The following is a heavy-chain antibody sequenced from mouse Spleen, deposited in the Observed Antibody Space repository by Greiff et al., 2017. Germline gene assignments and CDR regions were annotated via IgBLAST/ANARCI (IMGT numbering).Heavy chain of an antibody. D-gene: IGHD3-2*01. CDR3: ARADSSGYRDYFDY. Sequence: QVQLQQSGAELARPGASVKLSCKASGYTFTSYGISWVKQRTGQGLEWIGEIYPRSGNTYYNEKFKGKATLTADKSSSTAYMELRSLTSEDSAVYFCARADSSGYRDYFDYWGQGTTLTVSS. V-gene: IGHV1-81*01. CDR1: GYTFTSYG. CDR2: IYPRSGNT. J-gene: IGHJ2*01.